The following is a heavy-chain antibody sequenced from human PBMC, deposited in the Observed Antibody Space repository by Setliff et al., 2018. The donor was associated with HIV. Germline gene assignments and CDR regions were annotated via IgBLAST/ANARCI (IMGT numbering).Heavy chain of an antibody. CDR3: ARPLPHIPPIAAAGPYFDY. CDR1: GFTFSIYS. Sequence: GGSLRLSCAASGFTFSIYSMNWVRQAPGKGLEWVSAISGSGGSTYYADSVKGRFTISRDNSKNTPYLQMNSLRAEDTAVYYCARPLPHIPPIAAAGPYFDYWGQGTPVTVSS. CDR2: ISGSGGST. D-gene: IGHD6-13*01. V-gene: IGHV3-23*01. J-gene: IGHJ4*02.